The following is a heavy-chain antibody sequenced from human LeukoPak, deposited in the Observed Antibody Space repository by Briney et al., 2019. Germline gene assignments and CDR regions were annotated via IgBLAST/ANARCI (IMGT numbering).Heavy chain of an antibody. V-gene: IGHV3-9*01. Sequence: GGSLRLSCAASGFTFDDYALHWVRQAPGKGLEWVSGISWNSGSIGYADSVKGRFTISRDNAKNSLYLQMNSLRAEDTALYYCAKEGYDILTGHSLFDYWGQGTLVTVSS. J-gene: IGHJ4*02. CDR2: ISWNSGSI. CDR1: GFTFDDYA. D-gene: IGHD3-9*01. CDR3: AKEGYDILTGHSLFDY.